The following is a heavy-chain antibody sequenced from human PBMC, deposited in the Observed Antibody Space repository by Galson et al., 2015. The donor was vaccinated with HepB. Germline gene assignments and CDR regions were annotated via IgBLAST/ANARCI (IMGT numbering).Heavy chain of an antibody. V-gene: IGHV3-30*03. D-gene: IGHD3-10*01. CDR1: GFTFSSYG. J-gene: IGHJ5*02. CDR3: ALPYGSGNSNWFDP. CDR2: ISYDGSNK. Sequence: SLRLSCAASGFTFSSYGMHWVRQAPGKGLEWVAVISYDGSNKYYADSVKGRFTISRDNSKNTLYLQMNSLRAEDTAVYYCALPYGSGNSNWFDPWGQGTLVTVSS.